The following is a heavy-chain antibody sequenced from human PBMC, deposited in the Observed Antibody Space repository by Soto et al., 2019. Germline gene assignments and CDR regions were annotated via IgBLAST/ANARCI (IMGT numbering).Heavy chain of an antibody. Sequence: GGSLRLSCAASGFTFSSYAMHWVRQAPGKGLEWVAVISYDGSNKYYADSVKGRFTISRDNSKNTLYLQMNSLRAEDTAVYYCASSGVLTPNGFEYWGQGTLVTVSS. J-gene: IGHJ4*02. CDR3: ASSGVLTPNGFEY. V-gene: IGHV3-30-3*01. CDR1: GFTFSSYA. CDR2: ISYDGSNK. D-gene: IGHD7-27*01.